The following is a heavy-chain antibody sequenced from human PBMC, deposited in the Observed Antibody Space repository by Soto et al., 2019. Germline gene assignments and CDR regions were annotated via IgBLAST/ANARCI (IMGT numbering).Heavy chain of an antibody. D-gene: IGHD6-6*01. J-gene: IGHJ6*03. CDR3: ARRARPDFYYMDV. Sequence: EVQLAESGGGLAQPGGSLRLSCAASGFNLSGYAMDWVRQAPGKGLEYVSGISGNGVGTYYANSVQGRFTISRDNSKNTVYLQMGSLRPEDMAVYYCARRARPDFYYMDVWGKGTTVTVSS. CDR2: ISGNGVGT. V-gene: IGHV3-64*01. CDR1: GFNLSGYA.